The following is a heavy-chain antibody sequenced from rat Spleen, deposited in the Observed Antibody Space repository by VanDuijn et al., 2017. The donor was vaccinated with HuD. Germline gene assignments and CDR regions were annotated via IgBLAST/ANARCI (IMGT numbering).Heavy chain of an antibody. Sequence: EVQLVESGGGLVQPGRSMKLSCAASGFTFSAYGLAWVLQAPTRGLEWVASISYEGSNTYYRDSVKGRFTISRDNAKNSQYLQMDSLRSEDTATYYCATAGTRISRFAYWGQGTLVTVSS. CDR3: ATAGTRISRFAY. CDR1: GFTFSAYG. V-gene: IGHV5S13*01. J-gene: IGHJ3*01. CDR2: ISYEGSNT. D-gene: IGHD1-4*01.